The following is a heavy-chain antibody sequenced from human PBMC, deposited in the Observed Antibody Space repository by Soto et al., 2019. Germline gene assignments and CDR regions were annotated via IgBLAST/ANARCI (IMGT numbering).Heavy chain of an antibody. CDR3: ARPNSYGVTFHYYYGMDV. D-gene: IGHD3-10*01. CDR1: GGTFNNYA. J-gene: IGHJ6*02. CDR2: IIPMFGT. V-gene: IGHV1-69*01. Sequence: QVQLVQSGAEVKRPGSSVKVSCEASGGTFNNYAITWVRQAPEQGLEWMGGIIPMFGTNYAQKFQDRVTIAADESTGTAYMELSGLRSEDTAVYFCARPNSYGVTFHYYYGMDVWGQGTTVTVSS.